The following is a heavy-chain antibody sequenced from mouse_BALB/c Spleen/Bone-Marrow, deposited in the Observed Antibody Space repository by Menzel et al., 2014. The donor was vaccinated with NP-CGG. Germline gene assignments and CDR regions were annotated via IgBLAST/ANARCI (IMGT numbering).Heavy chain of an antibody. CDR3: AREVYGSWFAY. CDR2: INPNSDYT. J-gene: IGHJ3*01. CDR1: GYTSTYYT. D-gene: IGHD2-2*01. V-gene: IGHV1-4*01. Sequence: VNLVESGAELARPGASVKMSCKASGYTSTYYTMYWVKQRPGQGLEWIGYINPNSDYTNYNQKFKDKATLTADKSSSTAYMQLSSLTSEDSAVYYCAREVYGSWFAYWGQGTLVTVSA.